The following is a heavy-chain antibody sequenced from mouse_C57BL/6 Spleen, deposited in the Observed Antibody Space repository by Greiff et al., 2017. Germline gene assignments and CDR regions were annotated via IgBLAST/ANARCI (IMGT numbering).Heavy chain of an antibody. CDR1: GFTISSYA. CDR2: ISDGGSYT. Sequence: EVKVVESGGGLVKPGGSLKLSCAASGFTISSYAMSWVRQTPEKRLEWVATISDGGSYTYYPDNVKGRFTISRDNAKNNLYLQMRHLKSEYTAMYYCARDMGFTTASRNSAWFAYWGQGTLVTVSA. D-gene: IGHD1-2*01. J-gene: IGHJ3*01. V-gene: IGHV5-4*01. CDR3: ARDMGFTTASRNSAWFAY.